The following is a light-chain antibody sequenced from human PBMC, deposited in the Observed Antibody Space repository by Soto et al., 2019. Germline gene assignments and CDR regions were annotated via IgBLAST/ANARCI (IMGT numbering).Light chain of an antibody. Sequence: EIVLTQSPATLSVSPGERATLSCRASQSVSSYLAWYQQKPGQAPRLLIYDASNRATGIPARFSGSGSGTDFTLTISSLEPEDFAVYYCQQYSSSPSITFGQGTRLEIK. V-gene: IGKV3-11*01. CDR3: QQYSSSPSIT. CDR2: DAS. J-gene: IGKJ5*01. CDR1: QSVSSY.